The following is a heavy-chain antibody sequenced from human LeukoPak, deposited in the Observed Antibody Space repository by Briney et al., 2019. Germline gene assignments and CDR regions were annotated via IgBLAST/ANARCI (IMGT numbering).Heavy chain of an antibody. CDR1: GDSISSNNW. Sequence: PSETLSLTCAVSGDSISSNNWWIWVRQPPGKGLEWIGEVYHSGSTNYNPSLKSRVTISVDTSKNQFSLKLSSVTAADTAVYYCASGHYYGSGSYRPYYYYYMDVWGKGTTVTISS. CDR2: VYHSGST. D-gene: IGHD3-10*01. V-gene: IGHV4-4*02. CDR3: ASGHYYGSGSYRPYYYYYMDV. J-gene: IGHJ6*03.